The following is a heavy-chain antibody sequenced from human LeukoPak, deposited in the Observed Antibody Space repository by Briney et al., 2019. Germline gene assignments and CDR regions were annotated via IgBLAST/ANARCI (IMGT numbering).Heavy chain of an antibody. D-gene: IGHD1-26*01. CDR3: ARGSYPLDYYFDY. CDR1: GFTFSSYA. CDR2: ISSNGGTT. V-gene: IGHV3-64*01. J-gene: IGHJ4*02. Sequence: GGSLRLSCAASGFTFSSYAMHWVRQAPGKGLEYVSAISSNGGTTYYANSVKGRFTISRDNSKNTLYLQMNSLRAEDTAVYYCARGSYPLDYYFDYWGQGTLVTVSS.